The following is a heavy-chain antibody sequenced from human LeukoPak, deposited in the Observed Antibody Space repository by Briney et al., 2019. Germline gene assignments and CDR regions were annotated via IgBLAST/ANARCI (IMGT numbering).Heavy chain of an antibody. CDR2: IKSKTNGGTT. J-gene: IGHJ4*02. CDR1: GFTFSNAW. Sequence: GGSLRLSCVASGFTFSNAWMSWVRQVPGKGLDWVGRIKSKTNGGTTDHAAPVKGRFTISRDDSKSTLYLQMNSLKTEDTAVYYCTYYYDSSTYYHVDYWGQGTLVTVSS. V-gene: IGHV3-15*01. CDR3: TYYYDSSTYYHVDY. D-gene: IGHD3-22*01.